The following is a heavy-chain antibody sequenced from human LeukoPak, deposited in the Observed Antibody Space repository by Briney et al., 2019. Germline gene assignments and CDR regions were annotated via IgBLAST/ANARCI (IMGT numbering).Heavy chain of an antibody. D-gene: IGHD3-16*01. CDR2: ISGSGDST. J-gene: IGHJ4*02. V-gene: IGHV3-23*01. Sequence: GGSLRLSCAASGFTFSSNSMTWVRQTPGKGLEWVSGISGSGDSTFYADSVKGRFTISRDNSRNTLYLQMNSLRAEDTAVYYCASWGAGGNSWGQGTLVTVSP. CDR3: ASWGAGGNS. CDR1: GFTFSSNS.